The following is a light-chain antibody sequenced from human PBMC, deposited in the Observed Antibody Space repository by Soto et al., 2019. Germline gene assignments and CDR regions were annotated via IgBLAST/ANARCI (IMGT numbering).Light chain of an antibody. V-gene: IGLV2-14*01. CDR3: NSYTRSRYVV. J-gene: IGLJ2*01. Sequence: QSVLTQPASVSGSPGQSITISCTGTSSDVGGYNYVSWYQQHPGKAPKLMIYDVSNRPSGVSNRFSGSKSGNTASLTISGLQAEDEADYYCNSYTRSRYVVFGGGTKVTVL. CDR1: SSDVGGYNY. CDR2: DVS.